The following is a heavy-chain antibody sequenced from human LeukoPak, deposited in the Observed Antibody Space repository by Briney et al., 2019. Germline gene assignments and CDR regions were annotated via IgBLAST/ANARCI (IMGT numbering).Heavy chain of an antibody. CDR2: ISSSSSYI. CDR1: GFTFSSYS. D-gene: IGHD6-6*01. V-gene: IGHV3-21*01. Sequence: GGSLRLSCAASGFTFSSYSMNWVRQAPGKGLERVSSISSSSSYIYYADSVKGRFTISRDNAKNSLYLQMNSLRAEDTAVYYCARGPFEPIAARPRYFDYWGQGTLVTVSS. J-gene: IGHJ4*02. CDR3: ARGPFEPIAARPRYFDY.